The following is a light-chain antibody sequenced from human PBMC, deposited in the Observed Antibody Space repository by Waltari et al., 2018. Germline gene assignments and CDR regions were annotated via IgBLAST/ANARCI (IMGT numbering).Light chain of an antibody. Sequence: QSALTQPPSASGSPGQSVTISCTGTSSDVGGYNYVSWYQQHPGKAPKLMMYEVSKRPSGVPDRFSGSKSGNTASLTVSELQAEDEADYYCSSYAGSNRGVFGGGTKLTVL. CDR2: EVS. V-gene: IGLV2-8*01. J-gene: IGLJ2*01. CDR1: SSDVGGYNY. CDR3: SSYAGSNRGV.